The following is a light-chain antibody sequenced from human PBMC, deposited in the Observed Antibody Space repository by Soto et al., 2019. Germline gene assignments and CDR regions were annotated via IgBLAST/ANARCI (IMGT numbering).Light chain of an antibody. V-gene: IGKV1-33*01. CDR2: DAS. CDR1: QDISNY. Sequence: DIQMTQSPSSLSASVGDRVIITCQASQDISNYLNWYQQKPGKAPKLLIYDASNLETGVPSRFSGSGSGTDFTFTISNLQPEDIATYYCQQYDNLPMYTFGQGTKLEIK. J-gene: IGKJ2*01. CDR3: QQYDNLPMYT.